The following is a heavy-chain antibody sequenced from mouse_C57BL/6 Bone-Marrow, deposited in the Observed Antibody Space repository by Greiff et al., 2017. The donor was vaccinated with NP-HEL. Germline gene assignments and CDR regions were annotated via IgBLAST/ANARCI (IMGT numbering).Heavy chain of an antibody. V-gene: IGHV5-9-1*02. D-gene: IGHD1-1*01. J-gene: IGHJ4*01. Sequence: EVQVVESGEGLVKPGGSLKLSCAASGFTFSSYAMSWVRQTPEKRLEWVAYISSGGDYIYYADPVKGRFTISRDNARNTLYLQMSSLKSEDTAMYYCTRDRDYYGSSYDYYAMDYWGQGTSVTVSS. CDR3: TRDRDYYGSSYDYYAMDY. CDR1: GFTFSSYA. CDR2: ISSGGDYI.